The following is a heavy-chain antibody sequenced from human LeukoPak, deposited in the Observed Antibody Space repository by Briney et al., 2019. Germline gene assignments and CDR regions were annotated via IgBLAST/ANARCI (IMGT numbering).Heavy chain of an antibody. D-gene: IGHD3-10*01. CDR2: INHSGST. CDR1: GGSFSGYY. CDR3: ARGRYGSGSYTFGY. Sequence: SETLSLTCAVYGGSFSGYYWSWIRQPPGKGLEWIGEINHSGSTNYNPSLKSRVTISVDTSKNQFSLKLSSVTAADTAVYYCARGRYGSGSYTFGYWGQGTLVTVSS. J-gene: IGHJ4*02. V-gene: IGHV4-34*01.